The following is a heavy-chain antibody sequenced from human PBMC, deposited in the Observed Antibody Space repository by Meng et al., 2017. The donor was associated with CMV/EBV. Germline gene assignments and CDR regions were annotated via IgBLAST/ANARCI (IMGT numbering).Heavy chain of an antibody. Sequence: SLKISCAASGFTFDDYVMHWVRQAPGKGLEWVSGISWNSGSIGYADSVKGRFTISRDNAKNSLYLQMSSLRAEDMALYYCAKAHHHVGAHAFDIWGQGTMVTVSS. CDR3: AKAHHHVGAHAFDI. CDR1: GFTFDDYV. CDR2: ISWNSGSI. J-gene: IGHJ3*02. D-gene: IGHD1-26*01. V-gene: IGHV3-9*03.